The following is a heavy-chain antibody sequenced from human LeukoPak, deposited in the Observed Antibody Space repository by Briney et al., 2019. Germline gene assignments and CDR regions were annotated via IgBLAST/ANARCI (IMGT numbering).Heavy chain of an antibody. CDR2: IRSKANSYAT. Sequence: GGSLRLSCAASGFTFSGSAMHWVRQASGKGLEWVGRIRSKANSYATAYAASVKGRFTISRDDSKNTAYLQMNSLKTEDTAVYYCARDSRGSYYDFWSGYTTGNDAFDIWGQGTMVTVSS. CDR3: ARDSRGSYYDFWSGYTTGNDAFDI. J-gene: IGHJ3*02. V-gene: IGHV3-73*01. D-gene: IGHD3-3*01. CDR1: GFTFSGSA.